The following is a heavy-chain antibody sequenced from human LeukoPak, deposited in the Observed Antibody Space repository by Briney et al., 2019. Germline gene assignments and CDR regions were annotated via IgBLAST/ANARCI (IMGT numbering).Heavy chain of an antibody. CDR1: GYTFTSYY. CDR2: INPSGGST. CDR3: ARSYSSSWYLRDYYYYGMDV. Sequence: ASVKVSCKASGYTFTSYYMHWVRQAPGQGLERMGIINPSGGSTSYAQKFQGRVTMTRDTSTSTVYMELSSLRSEDTAVYYCARSYSSSWYLRDYYYYGMDVWGQGTTVTVSS. D-gene: IGHD6-13*01. J-gene: IGHJ6*02. V-gene: IGHV1-46*01.